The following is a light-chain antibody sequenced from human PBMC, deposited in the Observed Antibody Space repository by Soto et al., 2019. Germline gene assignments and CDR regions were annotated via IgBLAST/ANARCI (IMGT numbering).Light chain of an antibody. CDR2: GVS. CDR1: QSVKSSY. Sequence: ETVLTHSPGTLSLSPGERAILSCRASQSVKSSYLAWYQQKPGQAPRLLIYGVSTRATGTPDRFSGSGSGTDFTLTISRLEPEDFAVYYCQQYANSPRTFGQGTKV. J-gene: IGKJ1*01. CDR3: QQYANSPRT. V-gene: IGKV3-20*01.